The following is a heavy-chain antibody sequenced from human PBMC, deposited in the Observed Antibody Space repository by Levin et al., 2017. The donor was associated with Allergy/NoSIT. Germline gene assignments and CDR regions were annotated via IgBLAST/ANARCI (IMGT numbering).Heavy chain of an antibody. CDR1: GFTFSSYS. J-gene: IGHJ4*02. V-gene: IGHV3-21*01. CDR2: ISSSSSYI. Sequence: GESLKISCAASGFTFSSYSMNWVRQAPGKGLEWVSSISSSSSYIYYADSVKGRFTISRDNAKNSLYLQMNSLRAEDTAVYYCARGWYDYIWGSYLVFDYWGQGTLVTVSS. D-gene: IGHD3-16*01. CDR3: ARGWYDYIWGSYLVFDY.